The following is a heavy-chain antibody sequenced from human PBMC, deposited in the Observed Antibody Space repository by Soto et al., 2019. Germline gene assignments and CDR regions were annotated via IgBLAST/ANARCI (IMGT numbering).Heavy chain of an antibody. CDR2: IYSGGYT. Sequence: EVQLVESGGGLIQPGGSLRLSCAVSGFTVSNNYMSWVRQAPGKGLEGVSVIYSGGYTAYGDSVKGRFTISRDNSKDTLFQQTNSRRSGNTALFFCATHPGGGGYWGQGTLVTVSS. CDR1: GFTVSNNY. V-gene: IGHV3-53*01. D-gene: IGHD3-10*01. J-gene: IGHJ4*02. CDR3: ATHPGGGGY.